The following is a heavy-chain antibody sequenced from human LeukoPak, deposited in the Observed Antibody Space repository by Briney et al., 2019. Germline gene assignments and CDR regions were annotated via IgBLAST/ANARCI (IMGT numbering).Heavy chain of an antibody. Sequence: ASVKVSCKASGYTFTGYYMHWVRQAPGQGPEWMGWINPNSGGTNYAQKFQGRVTMTRDTSISTAYMELSRLRSDDTAVYYCARADDSSGYWGPPAPYYFDYWGQGTLVTVSS. V-gene: IGHV1-2*02. CDR3: ARADDSSGYWGPPAPYYFDY. J-gene: IGHJ4*02. D-gene: IGHD3-22*01. CDR2: INPNSGGT. CDR1: GYTFTGYY.